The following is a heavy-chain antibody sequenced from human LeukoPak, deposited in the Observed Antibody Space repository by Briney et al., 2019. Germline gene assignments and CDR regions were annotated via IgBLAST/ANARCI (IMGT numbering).Heavy chain of an antibody. V-gene: IGHV3-48*03. CDR2: ISSSGSTI. CDR3: AREDTAMVNCYYYGMDV. Sequence: GGSMTLSSPASGFSLSSYEMNWVRQAPGKGLEWVSYISSSGSTIYYADSGKGRFTLSRDNAKNSLYLQMISMRAEDTAVYYCAREDTAMVNCYYYGMDVWGQGTTVTVSS. J-gene: IGHJ6*02. D-gene: IGHD5-18*01. CDR1: GFSLSSYE.